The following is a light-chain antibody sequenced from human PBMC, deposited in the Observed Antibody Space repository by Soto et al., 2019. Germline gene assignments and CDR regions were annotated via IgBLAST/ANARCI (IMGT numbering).Light chain of an antibody. CDR3: QQRSDWPST. CDR2: DAS. V-gene: IGKV3-11*01. J-gene: IGKJ4*01. CDR1: QSVSSY. Sequence: EIVLTQSPATLSLPPEERATLSCRASQSVSSYLAWYQQKPGQAPRLLIYDASNRATGIPARFSGSWSGTDFTLTISSLEPEAFAVYYCQQRSDWPSTFGGGTKVQLK.